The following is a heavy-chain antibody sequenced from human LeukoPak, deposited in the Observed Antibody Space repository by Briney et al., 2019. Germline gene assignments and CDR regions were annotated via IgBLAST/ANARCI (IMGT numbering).Heavy chain of an antibody. J-gene: IGHJ4*02. Sequence: PWASVKVSCKASGYTFTSYDINWVRQATGQGLEWMGWMNPNSGNTGYAQKFQGRVTMTEDTSTDTAYMGLSSLRSEDTAVYYCATFPSGFGDYYDSSGYYGFDYWGQGTLVTVSS. D-gene: IGHD3-22*01. V-gene: IGHV1-8*01. CDR3: ATFPSGFGDYYDSSGYYGFDY. CDR2: MNPNSGNT. CDR1: GYTFTSYD.